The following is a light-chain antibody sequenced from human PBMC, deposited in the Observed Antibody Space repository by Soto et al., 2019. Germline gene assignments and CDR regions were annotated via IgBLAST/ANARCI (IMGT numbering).Light chain of an antibody. CDR1: ESVSSN. J-gene: IGKJ1*01. CDR3: QQYNNWPRT. V-gene: IGKV3-15*01. Sequence: EIVMTQSPATLSVSPGERATLSRRARESVSSNLAWYQQKPGQAPRLLIYGASTRATGVPARFSGSGSGTEFTLTISSLQSEDFAVYYCQQYNNWPRTFGQGTKVDIK. CDR2: GAS.